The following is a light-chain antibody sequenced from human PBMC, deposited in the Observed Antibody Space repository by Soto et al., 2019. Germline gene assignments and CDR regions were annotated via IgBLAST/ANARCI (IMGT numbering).Light chain of an antibody. J-gene: IGLJ1*01. CDR1: SSDVGGYNS. CDR3: CSYTTGGSYV. CDR2: DVS. V-gene: IGLV2-14*01. Sequence: QSALTQPASVSGSPGLSIAISCTGTSSDVGGYNSVSWYQQHPGKAPKLMIYDVSNRPSGVSNRFSGSKSGNTASLTISCLRAEDEGDYYCCSYTTGGSYVFGTGTKLTVL.